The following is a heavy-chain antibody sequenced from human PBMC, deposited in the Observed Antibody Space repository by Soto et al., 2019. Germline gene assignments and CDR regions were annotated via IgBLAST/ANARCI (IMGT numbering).Heavy chain of an antibody. V-gene: IGHV4-61*01. J-gene: IGHJ5*01. CDR2: IYYSGST. D-gene: IGHD3-16*01. CDR3: ARLIGNSWLDS. Sequence: PSETLSLTCTVSGGSVSSGSYYWSWIRQPPGKGLEWIGYIYYSGSTNYNPSLKSRVTISVDTSKNQFSLKLSSVTAADTAVYYCARLIGNSWLDSWGQGTLVTVSS. CDR1: GGSVSSGSYY.